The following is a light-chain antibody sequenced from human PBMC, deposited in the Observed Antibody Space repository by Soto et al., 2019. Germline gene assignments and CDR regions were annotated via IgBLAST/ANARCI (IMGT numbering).Light chain of an antibody. CDR1: QGIRND. J-gene: IGKJ1*01. CDR2: AAS. CDR3: LQHNSYPRT. Sequence: DIQMTQSPSSLSASVGDRVTITCRASQGIRNDVGWYQQKPGKAPKRLMYAASSLQSGVPSRFSGSGSGTEFTLTISILQPEDFATYYCLQHNSYPRTFGQGTKVEI. V-gene: IGKV1-17*01.